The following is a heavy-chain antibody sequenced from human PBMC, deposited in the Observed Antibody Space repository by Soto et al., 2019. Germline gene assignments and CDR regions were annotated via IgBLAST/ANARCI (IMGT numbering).Heavy chain of an antibody. CDR1: GFTFSSYA. CDR3: ANSYKSGGWYGLGDY. V-gene: IGHV3-23*01. D-gene: IGHD6-19*01. Sequence: GGSLRLSCAASGFTFSSYAMSWVRQAPGKGLEWVSAISGSGGSTYYADSVKGRFTISRDNSKNTLYLQMNSLRAEDTAVYYCANSYKSGGWYGLGDYWGQGTLVTVSS. J-gene: IGHJ4*02. CDR2: ISGSGGST.